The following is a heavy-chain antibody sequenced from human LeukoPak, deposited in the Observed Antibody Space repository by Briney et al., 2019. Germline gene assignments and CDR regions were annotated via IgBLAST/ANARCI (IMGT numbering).Heavy chain of an antibody. Sequence: GRSLRLSCKASGFSFRTYAMHWVRQAPGQGLEWVARISYDGSDDHYSDSVKGRFTMSRDNAKNTVYLQMNSLRPEDTAVYYCARGGSGSYYYYYYYMDVWGKGTTVTVSS. J-gene: IGHJ6*03. D-gene: IGHD3-10*01. V-gene: IGHV3-30*04. CDR1: GFSFRTYA. CDR3: ARGGSGSYYYYYYYMDV. CDR2: ISYDGSDD.